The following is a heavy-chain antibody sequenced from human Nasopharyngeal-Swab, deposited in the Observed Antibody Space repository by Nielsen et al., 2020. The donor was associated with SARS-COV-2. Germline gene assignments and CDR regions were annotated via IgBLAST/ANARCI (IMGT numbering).Heavy chain of an antibody. CDR3: ASAPPNYDILATPLPGWFDP. D-gene: IGHD3-9*01. CDR1: GGSFSGYY. Sequence: SETLSPTCAVYGGSFSGYYWSWIRQPPGKGLEWIGEINHSGSTNYNPSLKSRVTISVDTSKNQFSLKLSSVTAADTAVYYCASAPPNYDILATPLPGWFDPWGQGTLVTVSS. CDR2: INHSGST. V-gene: IGHV4-34*01. J-gene: IGHJ5*02.